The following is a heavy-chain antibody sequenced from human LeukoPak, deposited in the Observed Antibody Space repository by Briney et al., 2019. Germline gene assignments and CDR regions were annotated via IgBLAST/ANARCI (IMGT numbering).Heavy chain of an antibody. J-gene: IGHJ4*02. D-gene: IGHD1-14*01. Sequence: GGSLRLSCAISRFAFSTYAMTWVRQAPGQGLEYVSTISSNGAGTYYADSVKGRFTISRDNSKNTLYLQMTSLRVEDTAVYYCANYRKPQGLDYWGQGTLVTVSS. CDR2: ISSNGAGT. V-gene: IGHV3-23*01. CDR1: RFAFSTYA. CDR3: ANYRKPQGLDY.